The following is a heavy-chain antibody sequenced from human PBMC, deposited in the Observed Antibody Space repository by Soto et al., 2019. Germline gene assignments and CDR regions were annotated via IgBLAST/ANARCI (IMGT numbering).Heavy chain of an antibody. V-gene: IGHV4-34*01. CDR2: INYRAIT. D-gene: IGHD4-17*01. CDR3: ARAPMDDYGNYYAGMDV. J-gene: IGHJ6*02. Sequence: QVQLQQWGAGLLKPSETLSLTCGVSGGSFRGYSWNWIRQSPEKGLEWIGEINYRAITSSNPSLRSRVTIPLDTSTNRFSLTLTSVTAADTAIYYCARAPMDDYGNYYAGMDVWGQGTTITVS. CDR1: GGSFRGYS.